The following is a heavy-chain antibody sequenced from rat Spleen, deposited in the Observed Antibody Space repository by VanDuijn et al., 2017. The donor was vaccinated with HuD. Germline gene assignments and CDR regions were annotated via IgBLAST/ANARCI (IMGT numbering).Heavy chain of an antibody. D-gene: IGHD1-12*02. CDR1: GFTFSDYY. CDR3: ARFLITMMAPDA. Sequence: EVQLVESDGGLVQPGRSLKLSCAASGFTFSDYYMAWVRQAPTKGLEWVATISYDGSSTYYRDSVKGQFTISRDNAKSTLYLQMDSLRSEDTATYYCARFLITMMAPDAWGQGASVTVSS. CDR2: ISYDGSST. J-gene: IGHJ4*01. V-gene: IGHV5-29*01.